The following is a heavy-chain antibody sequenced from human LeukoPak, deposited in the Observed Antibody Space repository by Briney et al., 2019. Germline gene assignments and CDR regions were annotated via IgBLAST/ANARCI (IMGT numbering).Heavy chain of an antibody. CDR1: GFTFSSYA. Sequence: PGRSLRLSCAASGFTFSSYATHWVRQAPGKGLEWVAVISYDGSNKYYADSVKGRFTISRDNSKNTLYLQMNSLRAEDTAVYYCAREGCSSTSCYGRWFDPWGQGTLVTVSS. CDR3: AREGCSSTSCYGRWFDP. V-gene: IGHV3-30-3*01. D-gene: IGHD2-2*01. J-gene: IGHJ5*02. CDR2: ISYDGSNK.